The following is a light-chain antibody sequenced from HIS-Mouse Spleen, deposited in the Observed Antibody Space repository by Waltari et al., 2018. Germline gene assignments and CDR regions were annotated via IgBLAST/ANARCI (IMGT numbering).Light chain of an antibody. V-gene: IGKV1-9*01. Sequence: DIQLTQSPSFLSASVGDRVTITCRASQGISSYLAWYQQKPGKAPKPRSYAASTLQIGVPSRFSGSGSGTEFTLTISSLQPEDFATYYCQQLNSYPPTFGQGTKVEIK. CDR3: QQLNSYPPT. CDR1: QGISSY. CDR2: AAS. J-gene: IGKJ1*01.